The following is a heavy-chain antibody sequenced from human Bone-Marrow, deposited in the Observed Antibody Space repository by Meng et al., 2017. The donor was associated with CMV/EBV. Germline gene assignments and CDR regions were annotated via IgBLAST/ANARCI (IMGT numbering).Heavy chain of an antibody. J-gene: IGHJ4*02. D-gene: IGHD2-2*01. V-gene: IGHV4-39*07. CDR1: GGSISSSSYY. CDR2: IYYSGST. Sequence: ESLKISCTVSGGSISSSSYYWGWIRQPPGKGLEWIGSIYYSGSTYYNPSLKSRVTISVDTSKNQFSLKLSSETAADTAVYYCARGGNIVVVPAAIRRQYYFDYWGQGTLVTVSS. CDR3: ARGGNIVVVPAAIRRQYYFDY.